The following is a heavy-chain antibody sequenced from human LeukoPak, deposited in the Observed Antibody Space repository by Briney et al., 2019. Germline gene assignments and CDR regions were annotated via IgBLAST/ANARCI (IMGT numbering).Heavy chain of an antibody. Sequence: TPSETLSLTCTVSGGSISSSSYYWRWIRQPPGKGLERIGSIYYSGSTYYNPSLKSLVTISVDTSKNQFSLKLSSVTAADTAVCYCSRDYGGNFGGDAFDIWGQGTMVTVSS. CDR2: IYYSGST. CDR1: GGSISSSSYY. CDR3: SRDYGGNFGGDAFDI. D-gene: IGHD4-23*01. J-gene: IGHJ3*02. V-gene: IGHV4-39*02.